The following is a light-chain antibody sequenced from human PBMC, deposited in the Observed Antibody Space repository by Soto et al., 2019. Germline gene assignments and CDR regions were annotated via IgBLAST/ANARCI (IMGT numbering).Light chain of an antibody. CDR1: ISDVGGYNL. CDR2: EDN. Sequence: QSALTQPASVSGSPGQSITISCTGTISDVGGYNLVSWYQQYPGRAPKIMIYEDNKRPSGVPNRFSASKSGNTASLTISGLLAEDEADYHCCSYAGSTTHVVFGGGTKLTVL. J-gene: IGLJ2*01. V-gene: IGLV2-23*01. CDR3: CSYAGSTTHVV.